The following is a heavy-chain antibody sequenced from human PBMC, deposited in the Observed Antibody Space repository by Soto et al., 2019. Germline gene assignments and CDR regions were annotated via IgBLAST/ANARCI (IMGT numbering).Heavy chain of an antibody. D-gene: IGHD7-27*01. CDR2: VHYSGST. V-gene: IGHV4-59*01. CDR1: GGSISGYS. Sequence: PSETLSLTCTVSGGSISGYSWSWIRQSPGKGLEWIGYVHYSGSTNYNPSLKSRVTISVDTSKNQFSLKLSSVTAADTAVYYCARDGDPEGVDVWGKGTTVTVSS. J-gene: IGHJ6*04. CDR3: ARDGDPEGVDV.